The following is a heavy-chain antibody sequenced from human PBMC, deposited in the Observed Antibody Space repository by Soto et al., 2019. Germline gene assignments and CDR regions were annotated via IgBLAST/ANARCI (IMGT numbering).Heavy chain of an antibody. CDR1: GYIFSTHG. D-gene: IGHD2-15*01. Sequence: QVQLEQSEAEVKKSGASVKVSCKASGYIFSTHGINWVRQAPGQGLEWMGWINPYNGKTNYAQKFQGRVTMTTETYRKTAYMEMRSLRSDDTAVYYCARVQIVVVVGGTPADYWGQGTLVTVSS. V-gene: IGHV1-18*01. CDR3: ARVQIVVVVGGTPADY. J-gene: IGHJ4*02. CDR2: INPYNGKT.